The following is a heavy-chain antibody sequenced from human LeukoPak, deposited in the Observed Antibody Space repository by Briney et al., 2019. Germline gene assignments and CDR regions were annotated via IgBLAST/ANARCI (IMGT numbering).Heavy chain of an antibody. V-gene: IGHV3-11*05. CDR2: ISSSSSYT. CDR3: ARAFNDYVWGSSYYGMDV. CDR1: GFTFSDYY. J-gene: IGHJ6*02. Sequence: GGSLRLSCAASGFTFSDYYMSWIRQAPGKGLEWVSYISSSSSYTNYADSVKGRFTISRDNAKNSLYLQMNSLRAEDTAVYYCARAFNDYVWGSSYYGMDVWGQGTTVTVSS. D-gene: IGHD3-16*01.